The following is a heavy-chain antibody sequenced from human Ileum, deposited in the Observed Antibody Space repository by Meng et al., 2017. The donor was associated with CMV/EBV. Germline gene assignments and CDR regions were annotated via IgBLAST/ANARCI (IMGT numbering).Heavy chain of an antibody. D-gene: IGHD2/OR15-2a*01. V-gene: IGHV3-30-3*01. CDR1: GFTFGSYA. J-gene: IGHJ4*02. Sequence: GESLKISCVASGFTFGSYAMHWVRQAPGKGLEWVAVILADGYTTHYADSVKGRFTISRDNSKNTLFVQMNSLRAEDTAVYYCASISYWGQGTLVTVSS. CDR3: ASISY. CDR2: ILADGYTT.